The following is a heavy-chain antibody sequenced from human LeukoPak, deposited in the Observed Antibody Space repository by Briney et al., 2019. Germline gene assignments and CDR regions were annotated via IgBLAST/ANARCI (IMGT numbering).Heavy chain of an antibody. CDR2: IDYDSSHI. J-gene: IGHJ4*02. CDR3: TRDPLRYLRVGHYDY. Sequence: PGGSLRLSCAASGFTFSTSAMNWVRQVPGKGLELVSSIDYDSSHIYYAASVRGRFTISRDNARDSVYLQMDSLRVEDTAVYYCTRDPLRYLRVGHYDYWGQGTLVAVSS. D-gene: IGHD3-9*01. CDR1: GFTFSTSA. V-gene: IGHV3-21*01.